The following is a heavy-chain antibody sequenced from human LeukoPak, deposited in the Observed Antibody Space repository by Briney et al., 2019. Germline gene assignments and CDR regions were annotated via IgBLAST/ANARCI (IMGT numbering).Heavy chain of an antibody. CDR1: GFTFSSYS. J-gene: IGHJ5*02. D-gene: IGHD6-19*01. CDR3: ARDRSGWYGNWFDP. CDR2: ISSSGSTI. V-gene: IGHV3-48*02. Sequence: GGSLRLSCAASGFTFSSYSMNWVRQAPGKGLEWVSYISSSGSTIYYADAGKGRFTISRDNAKNSLYLQMNSLRDEDTAVYYCARDRSGWYGNWFDPWGQGTLVTVSS.